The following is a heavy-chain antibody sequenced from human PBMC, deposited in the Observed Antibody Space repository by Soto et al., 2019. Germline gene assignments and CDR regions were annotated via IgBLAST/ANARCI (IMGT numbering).Heavy chain of an antibody. V-gene: IGHV1-69*12. Sequence: QVQLVQSGAEVKKPGSSVKVSCKASGGTFSSYAISWVRQAPGQGLEWMGGIIPIFGTANYAQKFQGRVTITADESTSTAYMDLGSLRSADTAVDYCARLNGGPTGDSVDYWGQRTLVTVSA. CDR3: ARLNGGPTGDSVDY. CDR1: GGTFSSYA. CDR2: IIPIFGTA. D-gene: IGHD2-8*01. J-gene: IGHJ4*02.